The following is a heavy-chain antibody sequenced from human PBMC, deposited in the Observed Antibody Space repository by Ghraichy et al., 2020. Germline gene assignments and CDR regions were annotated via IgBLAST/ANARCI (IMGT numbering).Heavy chain of an antibody. J-gene: IGHJ6*02. CDR2: ISWNGRYI. Sequence: SCAASGLTFEDYAMHWVRQVPGKGLEWVAGISWNGRYIGYADSVKGRFTISRDNAKNSLYLQMNSLRGEDTALYYCAKDMSADLGEDDYYGMDVWGQGTTVTVSS. CDR1: GLTFEDYA. D-gene: IGHD3-10*01. V-gene: IGHV3-9*01. CDR3: AKDMSADLGEDDYYGMDV.